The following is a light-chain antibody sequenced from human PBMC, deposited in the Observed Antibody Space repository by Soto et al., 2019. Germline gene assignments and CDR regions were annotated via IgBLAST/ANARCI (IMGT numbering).Light chain of an antibody. J-gene: IGKJ1*01. CDR3: QQYGTSPRT. Sequence: EIVLTQSPGTLSLSPGERATLSCRASQSVRSSYLAWYQQKLGQAPRLLIYGVSNRATGIPDRFSGSGSGTHFNLTISRLESEDFAVYYCQQYGTSPRTFGQGTKVEIK. CDR2: GVS. V-gene: IGKV3-20*01. CDR1: QSVRSSY.